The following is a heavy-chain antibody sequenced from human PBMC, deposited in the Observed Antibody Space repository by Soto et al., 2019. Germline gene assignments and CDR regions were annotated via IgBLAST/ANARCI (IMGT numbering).Heavy chain of an antibody. CDR2: ITGSGVYR. CDR1: GFTFSSYA. Sequence: DVQLLESGGGLVRPGGSLRLACAASGFTFSSYAMTWVRQAPGKGLEWVSSITGSGVYRYHTDSVQGRFTISRDNSKDTLYLQMHSLTAEDTAIYYCARHTIGYIGNLACWGQGTLVTVSS. D-gene: IGHD5-12*01. V-gene: IGHV3-23*01. CDR3: ARHTIGYIGNLAC. J-gene: IGHJ4*02.